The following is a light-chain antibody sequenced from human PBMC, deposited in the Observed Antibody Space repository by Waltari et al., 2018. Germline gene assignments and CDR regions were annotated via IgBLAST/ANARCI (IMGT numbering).Light chain of an antibody. CDR1: SSDIGYYNA. CDR3: SSYAGSNTYI. CDR2: EVS. J-gene: IGLJ1*01. Sequence: QAAPTQPPSVSGSPGQSVTISCTGISSDIGYYNAVSWYQQHPGKAPKLMCCEVSKRPSGVSDRFSGSKSGNTASLTISGLQAEDEADYYCSSYAGSNTYIFGAGTRLTVL. V-gene: IGLV2-11*01.